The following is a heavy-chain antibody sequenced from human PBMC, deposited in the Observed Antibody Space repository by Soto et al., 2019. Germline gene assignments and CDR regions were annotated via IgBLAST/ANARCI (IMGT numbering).Heavy chain of an antibody. D-gene: IGHD1-1*01. CDR3: AREPSTDVFDV. V-gene: IGHV1-69*08. CDR1: GGTFSTYT. Sequence: QVQLVQSGGEVKKPGSSVKVSCKASGGTFSTYTISWVRQAPGQGLDWMGRIIPILGMANYAQKIQGRVTITADESTTAAYTELSSLRSDDTAVYSCAREPSTDVFDVWGQGTMVTVSS. J-gene: IGHJ3*01. CDR2: IIPILGMA.